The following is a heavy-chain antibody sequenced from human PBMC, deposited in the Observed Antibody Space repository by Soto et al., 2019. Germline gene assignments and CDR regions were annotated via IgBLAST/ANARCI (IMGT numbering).Heavy chain of an antibody. CDR3: ARDLIAAVGDYYYYHNGMDV. Sequence: ASVKVSCKASGYTFTSYYMHWVRQAPGQGLEWMGIINPSGGSTSYAQKFQGRVTMTRDTSTSTVYMELSSLRSEDTAVYYCARDLIAAVGDYYYYHNGMDVWCQGPTVSVS. V-gene: IGHV1-46*01. CDR1: GYTFTSYY. CDR2: INPSGGST. D-gene: IGHD6-13*01. J-gene: IGHJ6*02.